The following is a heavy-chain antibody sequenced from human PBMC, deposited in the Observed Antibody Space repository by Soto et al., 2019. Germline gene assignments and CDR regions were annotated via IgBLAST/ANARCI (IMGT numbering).Heavy chain of an antibody. J-gene: IGHJ5*02. CDR2: IYYSGST. CDR3: ARGVRTGTAPTNNWFDP. Sequence: PSETLSLTCTVSGGSISSYYWSWIRQPPGKGLEWIGYIYYSGSTNYNPSLTSRVTISVDTSKNQFSLKLSSVTAADTAVYYCARGVRTGTAPTNNWFDPWGQGTLVTAPS. D-gene: IGHD1-1*01. CDR1: GGSISSYY. V-gene: IGHV4-59*01.